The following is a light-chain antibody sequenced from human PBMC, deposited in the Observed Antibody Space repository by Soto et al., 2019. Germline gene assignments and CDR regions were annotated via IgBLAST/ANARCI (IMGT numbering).Light chain of an antibody. CDR2: DVT. V-gene: IGLV2-14*01. J-gene: IGLJ7*01. Sequence: QSALTQPASVSGSPRQSITISCTGTNSDVGFYDYVSWYQQYPGKAPKLMIYDVTKRPSGVSNRFSGSKSGNTASLTISGLQAEDEADYSCSSYTSSSTLVIFGGGTQLTVL. CDR1: NSDVGFYDY. CDR3: SSYTSSSTLVI.